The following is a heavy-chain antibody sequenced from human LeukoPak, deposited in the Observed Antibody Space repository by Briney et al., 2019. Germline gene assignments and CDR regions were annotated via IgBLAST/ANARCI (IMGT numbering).Heavy chain of an antibody. D-gene: IGHD3-16*02. J-gene: IGHJ4*02. V-gene: IGHV4-39*07. CDR3: ARPFYDHLWGSYRWDY. CDR2: IYHSGNT. CDR1: GVSISSSNSY. Sequence: SETLSLTCTVSGVSISSSNSYWGWIRQAPGEGLEWIGNIYHSGNTYYNPSLQSRVTISVDTTNNQFSLRLSSVTAADTAVYYCARPFYDHLWGSYRWDYWGQGTLVTVSS.